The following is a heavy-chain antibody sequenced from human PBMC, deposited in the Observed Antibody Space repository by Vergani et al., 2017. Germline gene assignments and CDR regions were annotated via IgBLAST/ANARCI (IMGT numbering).Heavy chain of an antibody. CDR2: ISGSGGST. CDR1: GFIFSTYA. D-gene: IGHD2-2*02. J-gene: IGHJ6*03. CDR3: AKDWVYCSSTSCYKDYYYYMDV. Sequence: EVQLLESGGDLVQPGGSLRLSCTASGFIFSTYAMSWVRQAPGKGLEWVSAISGSGGSTYYADSVKGRFTISRDNSKNPLYLQMNSLRAEDTAVYYCAKDWVYCSSTSCYKDYYYYMDVWGKGTTVTVSS. V-gene: IGHV3-23*01.